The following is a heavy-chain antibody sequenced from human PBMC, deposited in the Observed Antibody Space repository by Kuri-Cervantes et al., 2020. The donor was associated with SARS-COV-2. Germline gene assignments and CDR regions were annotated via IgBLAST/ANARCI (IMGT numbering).Heavy chain of an antibody. CDR1: GFTFSSYA. D-gene: IGHD3-10*01. V-gene: IGHV3-64D*08. CDR2: ISSNGGST. Sequence: GGSLRLSCSASGFTFSSYARHWVRQAPGKGLEYVSAISSNGGSTYYADSVKGRFTISRDNSKNTLYLQRSSLRAEETAVYYCVKDRSGSGSYYYYFDYWGQGTLVTVSS. CDR3: VKDRSGSGSYYYYFDY. J-gene: IGHJ4*02.